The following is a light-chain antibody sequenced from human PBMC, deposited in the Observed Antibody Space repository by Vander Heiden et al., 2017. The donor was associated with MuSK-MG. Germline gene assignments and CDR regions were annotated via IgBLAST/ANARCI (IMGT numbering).Light chain of an antibody. CDR1: QDISNY. V-gene: IGKV1-33*01. J-gene: IGKJ4*01. CDR3: QQDDNLPNT. CDR2: DAS. Sequence: DIEMTQSPSSLSASVGDRVTITCQASQDISNYLNWYQQKPGKAPKLLIYDASNLETGVPSRFSGSGSGTDFTLTISSLQPEDVATYYCQQDDNLPNTFGGGTKVEIK.